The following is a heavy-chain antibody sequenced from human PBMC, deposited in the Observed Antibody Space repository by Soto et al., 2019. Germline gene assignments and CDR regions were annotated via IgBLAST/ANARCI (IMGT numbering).Heavy chain of an antibody. V-gene: IGHV5-51*01. J-gene: IGHJ6*02. CDR2: IYPGDSDT. CDR1: GYSFTSYW. Sequence: PGESLKISCKGSGYSFTSYWIGWVRQMPGKGLEWMGIIYPGDSDTRYSPSFQGQVTISADKSISTAYLQWSSLKASDTAMYYCARGYDLVRSYYYYYGMDVWGQGTTVTVSS. D-gene: IGHD3-3*01. CDR3: ARGYDLVRSYYYYYGMDV.